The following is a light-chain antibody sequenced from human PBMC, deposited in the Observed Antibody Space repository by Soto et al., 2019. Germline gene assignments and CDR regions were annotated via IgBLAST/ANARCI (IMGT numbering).Light chain of an antibody. Sequence: EIVLTQSPGTLSLSPGERATLSCRASQRVSSSYLAWYQQKPGQAPRLLIYGASSRATGIPDRFSGSGSGTDFTLTISKLEPEDFAMYYCQQYGSSPALTFGGGTKVEIK. J-gene: IGKJ4*01. CDR3: QQYGSSPALT. CDR2: GAS. CDR1: QRVSSSY. V-gene: IGKV3-20*01.